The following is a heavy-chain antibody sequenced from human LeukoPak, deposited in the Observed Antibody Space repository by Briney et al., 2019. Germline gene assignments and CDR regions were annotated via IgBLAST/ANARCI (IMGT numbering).Heavy chain of an antibody. CDR2: INPNDGDT. V-gene: IGHV1-2*02. D-gene: IGHD2-2*01. J-gene: IGHJ4*02. CDR3: ARANFLYCSSTTCLFDY. Sequence: ASVKVSCKASGYTFTDYYMHWVRHAHGQGYELMGWINPNDGDTTYAQQSQGRVTMTRDTYISTAHMEVSRLRSDDTAVYYCARANFLYCSSTTCLFDYWGQGTLVTVSS. CDR1: GYTFTDYY.